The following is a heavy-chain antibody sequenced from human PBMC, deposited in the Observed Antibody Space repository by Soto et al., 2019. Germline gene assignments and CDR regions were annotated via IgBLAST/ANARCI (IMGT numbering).Heavy chain of an antibody. J-gene: IGHJ4*02. Sequence: KLLESGEQLIQPGGSLRLSSAGTGFNFGGYAMSWVREAPGKGLEWVSTLSGDGSRAYYADSVRGRFTVSRDNSKSTLYLRMNSLRADDTAIYYCAKRGGSAISFYDSWGQGTLVTVSS. CDR3: AKRGGSAISFYDS. D-gene: IGHD3-16*01. V-gene: IGHV3-23*01. CDR2: LSGDGSRA. CDR1: GFNFGGYA.